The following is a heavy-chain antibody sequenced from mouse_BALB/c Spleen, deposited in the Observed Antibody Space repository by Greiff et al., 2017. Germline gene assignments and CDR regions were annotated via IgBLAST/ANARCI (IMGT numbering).Heavy chain of an antibody. J-gene: IGHJ3*01. CDR2: IDPSDSYT. V-gene: IGHV1-69*02. CDR1: GYTFTSYW. Sequence: VQLQQPGAELVKPGASVKLSCKASGYTFTSYWMHWVKQRPGQGLEWIGEIDPSDSYTNYNQKFKGKATLTVDKSSSTAYMQLSSLTSEDSAVYYCARWGGDGAYWGQGTLVTVSA. CDR3: ARWGGDGAY. D-gene: IGHD1-1*02.